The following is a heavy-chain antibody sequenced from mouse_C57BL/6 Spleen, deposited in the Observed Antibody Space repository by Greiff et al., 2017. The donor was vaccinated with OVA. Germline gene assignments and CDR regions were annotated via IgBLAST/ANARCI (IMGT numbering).Heavy chain of an antibody. CDR1: GYAFSSYW. D-gene: IGHD4-1*01. CDR3: ARYDWDANYFDY. CDR2: IYPGDGDT. J-gene: IGHJ2*01. Sequence: QVQLQQSGAELVKPGASVKISCKASGYAFSSYWMNWVKQRPGKGLEWIGQIYPGDGDTNYNGKFKGKATLTADKSSSTAYMQLSSLTSEDSAVYFCARYDWDANYFDYWGQGTTLTVSS. V-gene: IGHV1-80*01.